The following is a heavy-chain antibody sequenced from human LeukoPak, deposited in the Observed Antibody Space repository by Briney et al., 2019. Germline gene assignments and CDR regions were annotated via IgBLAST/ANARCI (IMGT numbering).Heavy chain of an antibody. CDR1: GFTVSSNY. D-gene: IGHD5-12*01. J-gene: IGHJ3*02. CDR2: IYSGGST. CDR3: ARDLYGYGRAFDI. Sequence: PGGSLRLSCVASGFTVSSNYMSWVRQAPGKGLEWVSVIYSGGSTYYADSVKGRFTISRDNSKNTLYLQMNSLRAEDTAVYYCARDLYGYGRAFDIWGQGTMVTVSS. V-gene: IGHV3-66*01.